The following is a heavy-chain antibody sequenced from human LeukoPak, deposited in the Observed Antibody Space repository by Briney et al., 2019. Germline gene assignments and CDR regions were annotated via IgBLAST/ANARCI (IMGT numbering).Heavy chain of an antibody. CDR1: GFTFSDYY. D-gene: IGHD1-20*01. Sequence: GGALRLSCAASGFTFSDYYMSWIRQAAGKGLEWVSYISSSGSTIYYADPVKGRFTISRDNAKTSLYLQMNSLRAADTAVYSCARVNNWNDVSFFDYWGQGTLVTVSS. CDR3: ARVNNWNDVSFFDY. J-gene: IGHJ4*02. CDR2: ISSSGSTI. V-gene: IGHV3-11*01.